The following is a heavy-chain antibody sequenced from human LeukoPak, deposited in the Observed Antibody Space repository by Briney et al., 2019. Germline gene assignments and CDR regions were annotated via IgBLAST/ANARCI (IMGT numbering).Heavy chain of an antibody. CDR1: GLTVSNNY. J-gene: IGHJ3*01. CDR3: ARQRAFDV. Sequence: TGGSLRLSCAASGLTVSNNYMSWVRQAPGKGLEWVSVIYSSDITYYADSVKGRFTISRDNSMNTLYLQMNSLRAEDTAVYYCARQRAFDVWGQGTMVTVSS. CDR2: IYSSDIT. V-gene: IGHV3-66*04.